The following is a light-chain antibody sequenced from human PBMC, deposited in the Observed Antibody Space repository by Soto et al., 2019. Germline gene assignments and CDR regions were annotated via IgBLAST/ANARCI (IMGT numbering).Light chain of an antibody. J-gene: IGKJ5*01. CDR3: QTIDKWPL. CDR2: GAS. CDR1: QSISDT. V-gene: IGKV3-15*01. Sequence: ILFTKSPATLSFSSGERATPSFRASQSISDTLAWYQQKPGQAPRLLIYGASTRAPGFPARFSGSGSGTDFTLTISSLQSEDFAVYFCQTIDKWPLFGQGTRLEIK.